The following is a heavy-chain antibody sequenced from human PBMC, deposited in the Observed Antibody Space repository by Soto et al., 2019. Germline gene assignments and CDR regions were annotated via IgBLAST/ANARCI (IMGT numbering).Heavy chain of an antibody. Sequence: PGGSLRPSCAASGFTFSSYGMHWVRQAPGKGLEWVAVISYDGSNKYYADSVKGRFTISRDNSKNTLYLQMNSLRAEDTAVYYCAKDSDRYCSGGSCYRFDYWGQGTLVTVSS. CDR3: AKDSDRYCSGGSCYRFDY. J-gene: IGHJ4*02. D-gene: IGHD2-15*01. CDR1: GFTFSSYG. V-gene: IGHV3-30*18. CDR2: ISYDGSNK.